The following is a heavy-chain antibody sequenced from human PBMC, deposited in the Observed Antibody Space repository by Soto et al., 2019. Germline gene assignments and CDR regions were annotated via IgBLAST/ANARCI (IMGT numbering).Heavy chain of an antibody. D-gene: IGHD2-15*01. CDR1: GFSLNTRAVG. CDR3: AHRHDLGGFDI. J-gene: IGHJ3*02. CDR2: INWTDDE. Sequence: QITLKESGPTLVKPTQTLTLTCTFSGFSLNTRAVGVGWIRQPPGKALEWLALINWTDDERYRPSLKDRLTIPKDTSRNHVVLTMTTVDPVDTATYYCAHRHDLGGFDIWGQGTTVTVSS. V-gene: IGHV2-5*01.